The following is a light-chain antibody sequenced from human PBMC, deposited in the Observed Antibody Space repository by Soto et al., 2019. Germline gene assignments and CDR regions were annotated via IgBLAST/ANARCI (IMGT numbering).Light chain of an antibody. CDR1: QSINSE. CDR2: GAS. Sequence: EIVMTQSPATLSLSPGERAALACRASQSINSELAWYQQKPGQPPRLLIYGASTRATGVPARFTGSESGSEFTLTISGLQSEDFAVYYCLQGHNWPLTFGQGTSLEI. J-gene: IGKJ2*01. CDR3: LQGHNWPLT. V-gene: IGKV3-15*01.